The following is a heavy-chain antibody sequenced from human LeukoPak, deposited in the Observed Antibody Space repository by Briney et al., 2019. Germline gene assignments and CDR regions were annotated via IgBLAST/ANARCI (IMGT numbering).Heavy chain of an antibody. CDR1: GFTFSSYW. J-gene: IGHJ4*02. CDR2: INSDGSST. CDR3: ARAGGSYTLLPY. V-gene: IGHV3-74*01. D-gene: IGHD1-26*01. Sequence: PGGSLRLSCAASGFTFSSYWMHWVRQAPGKGLVRVSRINSDGSSTSYADSVKGRFTISRDNAKNTLYLQMNSLRAEDTAVYYCARAGGSYTLLPYWGQGTLVTVSS.